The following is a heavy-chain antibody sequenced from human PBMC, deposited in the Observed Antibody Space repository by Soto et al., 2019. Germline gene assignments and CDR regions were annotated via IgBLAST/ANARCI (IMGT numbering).Heavy chain of an antibody. Sequence: PGGSLRLSCAASGFTVSSNYMSWVRQAPGKGLEWVSVIYSGGSTYYADSVKGRFTISRDNSKNTLYLQMNSRRAEDTAVYYCARDSAAAAAGTSFYGYYYYGMDVWGQGTTVTVSS. J-gene: IGHJ6*02. D-gene: IGHD6-13*01. CDR1: GFTVSSNY. CDR2: IYSGGST. CDR3: ARDSAAAAAGTSFYGYYYYGMDV. V-gene: IGHV3-53*01.